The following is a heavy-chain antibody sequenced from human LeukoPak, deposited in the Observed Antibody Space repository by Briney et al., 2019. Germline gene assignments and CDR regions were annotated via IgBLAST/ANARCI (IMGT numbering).Heavy chain of an antibody. CDR2: IYYNGST. CDR3: ARVSGTAMIDY. Sequence: SETLSLTCTVSGGSISSGGYYWSWIRQHPGKGLEWIGYIYYNGSTYYNPSLKSRVTISVDTSKNQFSLKLSSVTAADTAVYYCARVSGTAMIDYWGQGTLVTVSS. J-gene: IGHJ4*02. CDR1: GGSISSGGYY. V-gene: IGHV4-31*03. D-gene: IGHD5-18*01.